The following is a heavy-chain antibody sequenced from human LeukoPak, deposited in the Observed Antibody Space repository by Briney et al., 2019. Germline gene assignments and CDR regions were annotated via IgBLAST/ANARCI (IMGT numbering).Heavy chain of an antibody. CDR3: ARDSGCYYDSSGYYPIDY. Sequence: ASVKVSCKASGYTFTSYGISWVRQAPGQGLEWMGWISAYNGNTNYAQKLQGRVTMTTDTSTSTAYMELRSLRSDDTAVYYCARDSGCYYDSSGYYPIDYWGQGTLVTVSS. J-gene: IGHJ4*02. CDR1: GYTFTSYG. CDR2: ISAYNGNT. V-gene: IGHV1-18*01. D-gene: IGHD3-22*01.